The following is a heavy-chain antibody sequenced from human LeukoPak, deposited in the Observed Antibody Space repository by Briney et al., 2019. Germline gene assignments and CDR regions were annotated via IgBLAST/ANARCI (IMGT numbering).Heavy chain of an antibody. V-gene: IGHV4-4*09. CDR1: GGSISSYY. Sequence: PSETLSLTCTVSGGSISSYYWSWIRQPPGKGLEWIGYIYTSGSTNYNPSLKSRVTISVDTSKNQFSLKLSPVTAADTAVYYCARHELAFDIWGQGTMVTVSS. D-gene: IGHD3-10*01. CDR3: ARHELAFDI. CDR2: IYTSGST. J-gene: IGHJ3*02.